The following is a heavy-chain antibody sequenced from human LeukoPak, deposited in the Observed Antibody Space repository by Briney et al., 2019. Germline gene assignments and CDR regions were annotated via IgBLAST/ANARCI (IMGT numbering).Heavy chain of an antibody. Sequence: GGSLRLSCAASGFTFDDYAMHWVRQAPAKGRGWVYGISGNSGSIGYAYSVKGRFNISRDNAKNSLYLQMNSLRAEDTALYYCAKDMGTAIAVAGTPWGTYYSYGMDVWGQGTTVTVSS. V-gene: IGHV3-9*01. J-gene: IGHJ6*02. D-gene: IGHD6-19*01. CDR1: GFTFDDYA. CDR3: AKDMGTAIAVAGTPWGTYYSYGMDV. CDR2: ISGNSGSI.